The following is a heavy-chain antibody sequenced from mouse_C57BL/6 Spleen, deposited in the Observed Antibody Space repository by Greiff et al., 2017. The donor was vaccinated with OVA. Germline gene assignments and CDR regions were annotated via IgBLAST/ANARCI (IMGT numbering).Heavy chain of an antibody. D-gene: IGHD1-1*01. J-gene: IGHJ2*01. CDR3: AREGYYGSSYYFDY. CDR2: IYPGDGDT. CDR1: GYAFSSSW. V-gene: IGHV1-82*01. Sequence: QVQLQQSGPELVKPGASVKISCKASGYAFSSSWMNWVKQRPGKGLEWIGRIYPGDGDTNYNGKFKGKATLTADKSSSTAYMQLSSLTSEDSAVYFCAREGYYGSSYYFDYWGQGTTLTVSS.